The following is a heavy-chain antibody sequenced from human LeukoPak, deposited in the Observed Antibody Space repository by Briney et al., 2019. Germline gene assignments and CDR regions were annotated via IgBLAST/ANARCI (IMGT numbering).Heavy chain of an antibody. J-gene: IGHJ4*02. D-gene: IGHD6-13*01. CDR1: GFTFSSSE. Sequence: PGGSLRLSCAASGFTFSSSEMNWVRQAPGKGLEWVGRIKSKSDGGTIDYAAPVKGRFSISRDDSKNTVSLEMISLKTEDTGVYYCKRAGAGLDHWGQGTLVTVSS. V-gene: IGHV3-15*01. CDR3: KRAGAGLDH. CDR2: IKSKSDGGTI.